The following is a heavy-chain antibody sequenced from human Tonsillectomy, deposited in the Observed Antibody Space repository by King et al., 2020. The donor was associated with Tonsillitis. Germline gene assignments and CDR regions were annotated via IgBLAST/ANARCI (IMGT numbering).Heavy chain of an antibody. CDR3: AKDLLGFYYFDY. CDR1: GFTFSSYG. J-gene: IGHJ4*02. V-gene: IGHV3-30*18. D-gene: IGHD2-8*02. Sequence: VQLVESGGGVVQPGRSLRLSCAASGFTFSSYGMHWVRQAPGKGLEWVAVISYDVSNTYYADSVKGRFTIPRDNSKNTLYLQMNSPRAEDTAVYYCAKDLLGFYYFDYWGQGTLVTVSS. CDR2: ISYDVSNT.